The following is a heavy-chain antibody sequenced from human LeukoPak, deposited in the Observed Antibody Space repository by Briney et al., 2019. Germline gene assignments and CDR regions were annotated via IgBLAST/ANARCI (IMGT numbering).Heavy chain of an antibody. CDR2: IYASGTA. J-gene: IGHJ4*02. V-gene: IGHV4-4*07. Sequence: SETLSLTCTVSGASITGYFWTLIRQPAGKGLEWIGRIYASGTANYNPSLTSRVTMSVDTSKNQFSLKLSSVTAADTAVYYCARVAVGAGSRRFILDYWGQGLLVTVS. D-gene: IGHD1-26*01. CDR3: ARVAVGAGSRRFILDY. CDR1: GASITGYF.